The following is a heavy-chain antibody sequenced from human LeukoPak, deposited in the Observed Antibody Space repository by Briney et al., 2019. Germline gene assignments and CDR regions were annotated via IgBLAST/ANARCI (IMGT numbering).Heavy chain of an antibody. V-gene: IGHV4-39*01. CDR3: ARAVAGDYYFDY. CDR2: IYYSGST. D-gene: IGHD6-19*01. J-gene: IGHJ4*02. Sequence: SETLSLTCTVSGGSISSSSYYWGWIRQPPGKGLEWIGSIYYSGSTYYNPSLKSRVTISVDTSKNQFPLKLSSVTAADTAVYYCARAVAGDYYFDYWGQGTLVTVSS. CDR1: GGSISSSSYY.